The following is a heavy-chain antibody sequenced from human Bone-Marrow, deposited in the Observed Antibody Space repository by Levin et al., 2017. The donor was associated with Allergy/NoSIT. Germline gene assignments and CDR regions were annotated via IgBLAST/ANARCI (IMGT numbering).Heavy chain of an antibody. CDR1: GFTFSSFW. CDR2: IKQDGSEQ. V-gene: IGHV3-7*01. Sequence: GGSLRLSCAASGFTFSSFWMSWVRQAPGKGLEWVANIKQDGSEQYYLDSVRGRFTISRDNAENSLYLQMNSLRVEDTAVYYCAKTSRRSMDPDYWGQGTLVTVSS. CDR3: AKTSRRSMDPDY. D-gene: IGHD3/OR15-3a*01. J-gene: IGHJ4*02.